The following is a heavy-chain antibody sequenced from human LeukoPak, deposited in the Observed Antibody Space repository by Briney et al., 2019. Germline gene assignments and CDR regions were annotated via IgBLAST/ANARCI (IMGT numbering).Heavy chain of an antibody. J-gene: IGHJ4*02. Sequence: PSETLSLTCTVSGVSISPYYWSWIRQPPGKGLEWIGYIHYSGSTNYNPSLKSRVSMSVDTSKNQFSLKLNSVTAADTAVYYCARGNSYNDSSGAFDYWGQGTLVTVSS. CDR1: GVSISPYY. D-gene: IGHD3-22*01. CDR2: IHYSGST. CDR3: ARGNSYNDSSGAFDY. V-gene: IGHV4-59*01.